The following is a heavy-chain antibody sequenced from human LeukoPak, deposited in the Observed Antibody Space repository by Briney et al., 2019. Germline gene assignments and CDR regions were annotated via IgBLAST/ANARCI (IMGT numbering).Heavy chain of an antibody. J-gene: IGHJ4*02. CDR1: EFTFSSYW. D-gene: IGHD6-13*01. Sequence: GGSLRLSCAASEFTFSSYWMHWVRQVPGKGLVWVSRINSDGRTTNYADSVKGRFTISRDNTKNTLYLQRDSLRAEDAAVYYCARGSSRSWYGFDYWGQGT. CDR2: INSDGRTT. V-gene: IGHV3-74*01. CDR3: ARGSSRSWYGFDY.